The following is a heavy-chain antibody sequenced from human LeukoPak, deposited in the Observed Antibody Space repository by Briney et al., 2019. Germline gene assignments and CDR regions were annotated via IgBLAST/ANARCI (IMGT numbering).Heavy chain of an antibody. CDR1: GGSITNYY. J-gene: IGHJ5*02. CDR2: IYYSGST. D-gene: IGHD4-17*01. Sequence: SETLSLTCTVSGGSITNYYWTWIRQPPGKGLDWIGYIYYSGSTDYSPSLKSRVTMSVDTSKNQFSLNLSSVTAADTAVYYCARGPYGDYDNWFDPWGQGTLVTVSS. V-gene: IGHV4-59*01. CDR3: ARGPYGDYDNWFDP.